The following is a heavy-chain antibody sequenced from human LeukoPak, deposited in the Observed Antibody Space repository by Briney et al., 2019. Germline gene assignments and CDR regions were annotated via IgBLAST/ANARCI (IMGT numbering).Heavy chain of an antibody. J-gene: IGHJ3*02. CDR1: GYTFTSYY. CDR3: ARGSSSSSWYGAGAFDI. Sequence: ASVKVSCKASGYTFTSYYMHWVRQAPGQGLEWMGIINPSGGSTSYAQKFQGRVTMTRDTSTSTVYMELSSLRSEDTAVYYCARGSSSSSWYGAGAFDIWGQGTMVTVSS. V-gene: IGHV1-46*01. CDR2: INPSGGST. D-gene: IGHD6-13*01.